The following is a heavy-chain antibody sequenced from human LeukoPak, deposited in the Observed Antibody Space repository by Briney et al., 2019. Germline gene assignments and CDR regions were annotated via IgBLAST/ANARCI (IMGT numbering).Heavy chain of an antibody. CDR2: MNPNSGNT. CDR3: ARGPLWGAVTGTDY. D-gene: IGHD6-19*01. V-gene: IGHV1-8*01. Sequence: ASVKVSCKASRYTFTSYDINWVRQATGQGLEWLGWMNPNSGNTGYAQKFQGRVTMTRNTSISTAYMELSSLRSEDTAVYYCARGPLWGAVTGTDYWGQGTLVTFSS. CDR1: RYTFTSYD. J-gene: IGHJ4*02.